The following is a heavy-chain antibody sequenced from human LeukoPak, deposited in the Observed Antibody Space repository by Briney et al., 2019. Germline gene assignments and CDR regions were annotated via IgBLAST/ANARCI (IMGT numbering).Heavy chain of an antibody. CDR3: ARQGSYFDY. CDR1: GYSFTSYW. J-gene: IGHJ4*02. V-gene: IGHV5-51*01. CDR2: IYPGDSDT. Sequence: HRESLKISCKGSGYSFTSYWVAWGRQMPGKGLEWMGIIYPGDSDTRYSPSFQGQVTISADKSISTAYLQWSSLKASDTAMYYCARQGSYFDYWAQGTLVTVSS.